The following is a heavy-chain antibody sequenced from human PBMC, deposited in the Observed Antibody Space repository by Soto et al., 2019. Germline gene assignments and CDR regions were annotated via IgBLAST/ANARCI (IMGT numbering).Heavy chain of an antibody. CDR1: GGSISSGGYS. CDR2: IYHSGST. Sequence: PSETLSLTCAVSGGSISSGGYSWSWIRQPPGKGLEWIGYIYHSGSTYYNPSLKSRVTISVDRSKNQFSLKLSSVTAADTAVYYCARAQPGIAAAGRIDYWGQGTLVTVSS. CDR3: ARAQPGIAAAGRIDY. V-gene: IGHV4-30-2*01. J-gene: IGHJ4*02. D-gene: IGHD6-13*01.